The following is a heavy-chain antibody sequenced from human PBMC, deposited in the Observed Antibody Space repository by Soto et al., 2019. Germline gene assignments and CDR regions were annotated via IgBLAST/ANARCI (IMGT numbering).Heavy chain of an antibody. V-gene: IGHV1-8*01. CDR3: ARRAETNGWNGFGADKYYFDF. D-gene: IGHD1-1*01. CDR1: GYTFASYD. Sequence: ASVKVSCKASGYTFASYDIYWVRQATGQGLEWMGWMNPNTGNSGYAQKFQGRVTVTSDTSINTVHMELSSLRSEDTAVYYCARRAETNGWNGFGADKYYFDFWGQGTLVTVSS. CDR2: MNPNTGNS. J-gene: IGHJ4*02.